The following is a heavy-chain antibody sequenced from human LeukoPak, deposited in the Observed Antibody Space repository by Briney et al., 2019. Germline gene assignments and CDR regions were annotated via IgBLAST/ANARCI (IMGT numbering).Heavy chain of an antibody. CDR2: IYYSGSS. CDR1: GGSISSYY. J-gene: IGHJ4*02. D-gene: IGHD2-2*02. Sequence: SETLSLTCTVSGGSISSYYWSWIRQHPGKGLEWIGYIYYSGSSLYNPSLKSRASMSLDTSKNQFSLELSSVTAADTAVYYCATSDGYCSSTTCYNPFDSWGQGTLVTVSS. V-gene: IGHV4-59*06. CDR3: ATSDGYCSSTTCYNPFDS.